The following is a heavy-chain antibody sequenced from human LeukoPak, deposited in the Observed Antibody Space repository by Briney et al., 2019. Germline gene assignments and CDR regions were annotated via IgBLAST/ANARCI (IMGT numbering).Heavy chain of an antibody. CDR2: IYYSGST. Sequence: SETLSLTCTVSGGSISSSSYFWGWIRQPPGKGLEWIGSIYYSGSTYYNPSLKSRVTISVDTSKNQFSLKLSSVTAADTAVYYCARQDYGGNSVEYWGQGTLVTVSS. V-gene: IGHV4-39*01. CDR1: GGSISSSSYF. D-gene: IGHD4-23*01. J-gene: IGHJ4*02. CDR3: ARQDYGGNSVEY.